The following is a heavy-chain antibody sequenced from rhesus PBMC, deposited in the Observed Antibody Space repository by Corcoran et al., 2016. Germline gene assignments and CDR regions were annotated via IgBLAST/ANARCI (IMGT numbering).Heavy chain of an antibody. CDR2: IKNKADGGTA. CDR1: GFTFSNYW. J-gene: IGHJ6*01. V-gene: IGHV3S11*01. CDR3: TRGFWSHGLDS. Sequence: GEAGGGLVQPGGSLRLTCAASGFTFSNYWMSWVRQAPGKGREGVGFIKNKADGGTAAYAESVKSRFTISRDDSKNTLYLQMNSLKTEDTAVYYCTRGFWSHGLDSWGQGVVVTVSS. D-gene: IGHD3-22*01.